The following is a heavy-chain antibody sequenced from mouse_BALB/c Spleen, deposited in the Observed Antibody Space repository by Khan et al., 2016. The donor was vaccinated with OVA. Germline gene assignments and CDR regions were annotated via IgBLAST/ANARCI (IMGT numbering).Heavy chain of an antibody. V-gene: IGHV1-4*01. Sequence: QVQLQQSGAELARPGASVKMSCKASGYTFTSYTIHWIKLRPGQGLEWIGYINPSNGYTNYNQKFKDKATLTADKSSTTAYMELCSLTSDDSALYNCVRDGAYHRNDGWFAYWGQGTLVTVSA. CDR1: GYTFTSYT. CDR2: INPSNGYT. J-gene: IGHJ3*01. CDR3: VRDGAYHRNDGWFAY. D-gene: IGHD2-14*01.